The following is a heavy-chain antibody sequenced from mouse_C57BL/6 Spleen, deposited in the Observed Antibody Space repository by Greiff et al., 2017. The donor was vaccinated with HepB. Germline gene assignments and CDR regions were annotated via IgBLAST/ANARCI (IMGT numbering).Heavy chain of an antibody. CDR1: GYAFTNYL. CDR3: ARARAQATAWFAY. J-gene: IGHJ3*01. V-gene: IGHV1-54*01. Sequence: QVQLQQSGAELVRPGTSVKVSCKASGYAFTNYLIAWVKQRPGQGLEWIGVINPGSGGTNYNEKFKGKATLTADKSSSTAYMQLSSLTSEYSAVDFCARARAQATAWFAYWGQGTLVTVSA. D-gene: IGHD3-2*02. CDR2: INPGSGGT.